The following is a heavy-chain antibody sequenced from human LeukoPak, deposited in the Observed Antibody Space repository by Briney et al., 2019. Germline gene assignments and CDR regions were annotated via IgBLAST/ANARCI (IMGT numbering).Heavy chain of an antibody. V-gene: IGHV4-59*12. Sequence: PSETLSLTCTVSGGSISSYYWSWIRQPPGKGLEWIGYIYYSGSTNYNPSLKSRVTISVDTSKNQFSLKLSSVTAADTAVYYCARGVGYYGSGSYGPKGFQHWGQGTLVTVSS. D-gene: IGHD3-10*01. J-gene: IGHJ1*01. CDR2: IYYSGST. CDR3: ARGVGYYGSGSYGPKGFQH. CDR1: GGSISSYY.